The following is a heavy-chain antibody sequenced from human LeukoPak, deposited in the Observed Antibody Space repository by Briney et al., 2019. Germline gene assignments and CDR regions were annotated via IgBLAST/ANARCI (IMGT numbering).Heavy chain of an antibody. V-gene: IGHV3-21*04. CDR3: AKDQGPFEWELLTTPDAFDI. D-gene: IGHD1-26*01. CDR2: ISSSSSYI. J-gene: IGHJ3*02. Sequence: PGGSLRLSCAASGFTFSSYSMNWVRQAPGKGLEWVSSISSSSSYIYYADSVKGRFTISRDNSKNTLYLQMNSLRAEDTAVYYCAKDQGPFEWELLTTPDAFDIWGQGTMVTVSS. CDR1: GFTFSSYS.